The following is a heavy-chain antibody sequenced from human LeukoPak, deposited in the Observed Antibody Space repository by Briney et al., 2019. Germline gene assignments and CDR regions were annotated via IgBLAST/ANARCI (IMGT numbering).Heavy chain of an antibody. V-gene: IGHV3-15*01. Sequence: GGSLSLSCAASGCTIKNALMSWVRQAPGKGLEWVGRIKSKAHGGTTDYAAPVEDRFTISRDDSKNTLYLQMNSLKTEDTAVYYCTTILFDYGDYLLFWRQGTLVTVSS. D-gene: IGHD4-17*01. CDR3: TTILFDYGDYLLF. CDR1: GCTIKNAL. J-gene: IGHJ4*02. CDR2: IKSKAHGGTT.